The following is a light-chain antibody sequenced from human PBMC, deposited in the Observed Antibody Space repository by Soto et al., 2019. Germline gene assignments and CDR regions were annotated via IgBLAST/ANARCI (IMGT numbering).Light chain of an antibody. CDR2: QAS. J-gene: IGKJ1*01. V-gene: IGKV1-5*03. CDR1: QTIGTS. Sequence: DIQMTQPPSTLSASVGDRVTFTCRASQTIGTSLAWYQQKPGIAPKLLIYQASSLDSGVPSRFSGSGSGTEFTLTISSLQPDDFATYYCQQYNTYRTFSQGTKVEIK. CDR3: QQYNTYRT.